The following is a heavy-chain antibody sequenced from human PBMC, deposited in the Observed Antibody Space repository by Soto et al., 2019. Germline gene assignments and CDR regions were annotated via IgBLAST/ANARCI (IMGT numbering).Heavy chain of an antibody. CDR1: GDSISSSNW. J-gene: IGHJ6*02. Sequence: QVQLQESGPGLVEPSETLSLTCAVSGDSISSSNWWGWVRQSPGKGPEWIGDIYESGSTNYNPSLKSRVTISVDKSKNEISLSLTSVTAADTAVYYCGRLPFYYYAMDVWGQGTSVTVSS. CDR2: IYESGST. V-gene: IGHV4-4*02. CDR3: GRLPFYYYAMDV.